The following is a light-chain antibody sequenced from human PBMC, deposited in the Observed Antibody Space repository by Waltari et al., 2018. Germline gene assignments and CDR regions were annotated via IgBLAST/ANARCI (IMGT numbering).Light chain of an antibody. Sequence: DIQMTQSPSSLSASVGYRVTITCRASQSISSYLNWYQQKLGKAPKLLIYTASSLQSGVPSRFSGSGSGTDFTLTISSLQPEDFATYYCQQSYSSPYTFGQGTKLEIK. CDR1: QSISSY. CDR2: TAS. J-gene: IGKJ2*01. V-gene: IGKV1-39*01. CDR3: QQSYSSPYT.